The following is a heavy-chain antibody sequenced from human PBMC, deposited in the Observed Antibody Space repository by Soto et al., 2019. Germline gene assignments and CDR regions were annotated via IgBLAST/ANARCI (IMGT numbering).Heavy chain of an antibody. Sequence: QITLKETGPSLVNPTQHLTLTCTFSGFSLSTSGVGVGWFRQPPGKALEWLALIYWDDEKRYSPSLKSRLTITKDPSKNQVVLTMDNVDPVDTATYYCALSPGEQWLGYFDYCGQGTLVTASS. CDR1: GFSLSTSGVG. D-gene: IGHD6-19*01. CDR3: ALSPGEQWLGYFDY. J-gene: IGHJ4*02. V-gene: IGHV2-5*02. CDR2: IYWDDEK.